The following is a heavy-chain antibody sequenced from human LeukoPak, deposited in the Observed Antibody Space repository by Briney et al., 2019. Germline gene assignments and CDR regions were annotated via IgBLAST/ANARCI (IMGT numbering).Heavy chain of an antibody. CDR1: GFTFSSYG. V-gene: IGHV3-30*02. D-gene: IGHD3-22*01. CDR2: IRYDGSNK. CDR3: AGLYYDSSGYPIDY. Sequence: GGSLRLSCAASGFTFSSYGMHWVRQAPGKGLEWVAFIRYDGSNKYYADSVKGRFTISRDNSKNTLYLQMNSLRAEDTAVYYCAGLYYDSSGYPIDYWGQGTLVTVSS. J-gene: IGHJ4*02.